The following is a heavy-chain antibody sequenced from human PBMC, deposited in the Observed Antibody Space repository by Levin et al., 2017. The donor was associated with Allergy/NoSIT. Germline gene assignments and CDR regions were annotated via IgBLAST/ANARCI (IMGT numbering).Heavy chain of an antibody. J-gene: IGHJ4*02. Sequence: GGSLRLSCAASGFTYSSYGMSWVRQAPGKGLEWVSGISGSGGSTYYADSVKGRFTISRDNSKNTLYLQMSSLRAEDTAVYYCAEGVVLMESGASPCYFDYWGQGTLVTVSA. CDR1: GFTYSSYG. D-gene: IGHD2-8*01. CDR2: ISGSGGST. CDR3: AEGVVLMESGASPCYFDY. V-gene: IGHV3-23*01.